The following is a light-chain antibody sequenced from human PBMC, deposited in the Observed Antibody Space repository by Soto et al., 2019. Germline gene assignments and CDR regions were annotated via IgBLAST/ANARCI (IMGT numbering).Light chain of an antibody. V-gene: IGLV2-23*01. J-gene: IGLJ1*01. CDR3: CSYAGSSTFV. Sequence: QSALTQPASVSGSPGQSITISCTGTSSDVGSYKLVSWYQQHPGKAPKLMIYEGSKRPSGVSNRFSGSKSGNTASLTISGLQAEDEADYYCCSYAGSSTFVFGTGTQLTV. CDR1: SSDVGSYKL. CDR2: EGS.